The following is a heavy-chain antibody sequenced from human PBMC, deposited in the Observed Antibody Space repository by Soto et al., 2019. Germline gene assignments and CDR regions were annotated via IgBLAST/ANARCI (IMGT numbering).Heavy chain of an antibody. CDR1: GFSLTTSGVG. V-gene: IGHV2-5*02. D-gene: IGHD1-26*01. J-gene: IGHJ6*02. Sequence: QITLKESGPTLVKPTQTLTLTCTFSGFSLTTSGVGVGWIRQPPGKALEWLAFIYWDDDKRYSPSLKTRLTITKNTSKNQVVLTMTNLDTVDTATYYWKHRRLGSPSGAMDDWGQGTTVTVSS. CDR2: IYWDDDK. CDR3: KHRRLGSPSGAMDD.